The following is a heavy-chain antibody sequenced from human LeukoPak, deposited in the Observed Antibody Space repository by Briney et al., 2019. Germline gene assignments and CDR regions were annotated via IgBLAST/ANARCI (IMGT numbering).Heavy chain of an antibody. J-gene: IGHJ4*02. D-gene: IGHD4-17*01. Sequence: PSETLSLTCAVYGGSFSGYYWSWISQPPGKGLEWIGEINHSGSTNYNPSLKSRVTISVDTSKNQFSLKLGSVTAADTAVYYCARTQDYGDYIDYWGQGTLVTVSS. V-gene: IGHV4-34*01. CDR3: ARTQDYGDYIDY. CDR1: GGSFSGYY. CDR2: INHSGST.